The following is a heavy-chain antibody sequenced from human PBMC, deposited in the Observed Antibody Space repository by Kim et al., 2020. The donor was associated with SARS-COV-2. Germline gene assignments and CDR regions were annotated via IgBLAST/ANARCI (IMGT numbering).Heavy chain of an antibody. J-gene: IGHJ4*02. V-gene: IGHV1-46*01. Sequence: AQKCQGRDTMTRDTSTSTVYMELSSLRSEDTAVYYCARDYALWGNSMDYWGQGTLVTVSS. D-gene: IGHD3-16*01. CDR3: ARDYALWGNSMDY.